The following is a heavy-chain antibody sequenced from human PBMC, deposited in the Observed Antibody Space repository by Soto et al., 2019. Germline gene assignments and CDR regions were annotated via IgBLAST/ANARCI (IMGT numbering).Heavy chain of an antibody. V-gene: IGHV3-23*01. CDR3: AKPVSSSWYPYYYGMDV. J-gene: IGHJ6*01. D-gene: IGHD6-13*01. CDR1: GFTFSSYA. Sequence: PGGSLRLSCAASGFTFSSYAMSWVRQAPGKGLEWVSAISGSGGSTYYADSVKGRFTISRDNSKNTLYLQMNSLRAEDTAVYYCAKPVSSSWYPYYYGMDVWGQGTTVTVSS. CDR2: ISGSGGST.